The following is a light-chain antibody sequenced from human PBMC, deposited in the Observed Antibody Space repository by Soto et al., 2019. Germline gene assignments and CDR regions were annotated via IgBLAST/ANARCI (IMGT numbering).Light chain of an antibody. CDR2: GNS. J-gene: IGLJ2*01. CDR1: SSNIGAGYD. V-gene: IGLV1-40*01. CDR3: QSYDSSLSGVV. Sequence: QAVVTQPPSVSGAPGQRVTISCTGSSSNIGAGYDVHWYQQLPGTAPNLLIYGNSNRPSGVPDRFSGSKSGTSASLAITGLQAEDEADYYCQSYDSSLSGVVFGGGTKLTVL.